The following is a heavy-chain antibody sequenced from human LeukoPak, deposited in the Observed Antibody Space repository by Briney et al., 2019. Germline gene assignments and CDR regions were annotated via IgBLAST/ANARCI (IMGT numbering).Heavy chain of an antibody. D-gene: IGHD6-19*01. CDR3: SRDGYSSGWPPGGNTLFDY. Sequence: RPGGSLRLSCAASGFTFDDHGMSWVRQAPGRGLEWVSGINWNGGSTGYADSVKGRFTISRDNAKNSLYLQMNSLRAEDTALYYCSRDGYSSGWPPGGNTLFDYWGQGTLVTVSS. J-gene: IGHJ4*02. CDR2: INWNGGST. CDR1: GFTFDDHG. V-gene: IGHV3-20*04.